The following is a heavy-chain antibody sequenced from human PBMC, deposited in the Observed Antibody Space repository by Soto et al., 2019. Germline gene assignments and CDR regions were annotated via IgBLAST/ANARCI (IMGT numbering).Heavy chain of an antibody. CDR2: IYYSGST. CDR1: GGSVSSGSYY. J-gene: IGHJ4*02. D-gene: IGHD5-18*01. CDR3: ARAGWIQLWTYDC. Sequence: SETLSLTCTVSGGSVSSGSYYWSWIRQPPGKGLEWIGYIYYSGSTNYNPSLKSRVTISVDTSKNQFSLKLSSVTAADTAVYYCARAGWIQLWTYDCWGQGTLVTVS. V-gene: IGHV4-61*01.